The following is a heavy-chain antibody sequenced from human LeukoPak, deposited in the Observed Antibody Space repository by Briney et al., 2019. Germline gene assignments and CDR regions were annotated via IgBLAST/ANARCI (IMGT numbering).Heavy chain of an antibody. D-gene: IGHD6-13*01. J-gene: IGHJ4*02. Sequence: PGGSLRLSCAASGFTVSSNYMSWVRPAPGERLGWVSVIYSGGSTYYADSVTGRFTISRDNSKNTLYLQMTSLRAENTAVYYGARSEQQLVLNAFDYWGQGTLVTVSS. CDR2: IYSGGST. CDR1: GFTVSSNY. V-gene: IGHV3-53*01. CDR3: ARSEQQLVLNAFDY.